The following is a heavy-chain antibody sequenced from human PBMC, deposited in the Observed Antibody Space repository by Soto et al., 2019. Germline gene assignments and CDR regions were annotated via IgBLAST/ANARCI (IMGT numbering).Heavy chain of an antibody. CDR1: GFTFSGYA. D-gene: IGHD3-10*01. CDR2: VSYDGSDK. CDR3: ARRAGYGSANYYNGPFDY. Sequence: QVQLVESGGGVVQPGRSLRLSCAASGFTFSGYAMYWVRQAPGKGLEWVAVVSYDGSDKYYADSVKGRFTISRDNSKNTLDLQMNSLRAEDTAVYYCARRAGYGSANYYNGPFDYWGQGTLVTVSS. J-gene: IGHJ4*02. V-gene: IGHV3-30-3*01.